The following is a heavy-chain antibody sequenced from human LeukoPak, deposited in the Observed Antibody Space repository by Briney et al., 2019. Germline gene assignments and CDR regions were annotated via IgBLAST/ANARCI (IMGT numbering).Heavy chain of an antibody. CDR1: GFTFSTYG. Sequence: PGGSLRLSYAASGFTFSTYGIHWVRQAPGKGLEWVAFIRYDGNNKYYADSVKGRFTISRDNSKNTLYLQMNSLRAEDTALYYCARDLGIAGYWGQGTLVTVSS. CDR2: IRYDGNNK. J-gene: IGHJ4*02. V-gene: IGHV3-30*02. D-gene: IGHD2-21*01. CDR3: ARDLGIAGY.